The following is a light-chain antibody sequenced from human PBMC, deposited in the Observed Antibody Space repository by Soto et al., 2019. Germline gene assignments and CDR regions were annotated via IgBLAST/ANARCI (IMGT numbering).Light chain of an antibody. CDR2: DSS. V-gene: IGKV3-15*01. CDR3: QQYDIWPPIT. J-gene: IGKJ5*01. CDR1: QSISRG. Sequence: EIVMTQSPATLSVSPGERATLSCRASQSISRGLAWYQQKPGQAPSLLFYDSSTRATGIPARFSGSGSGTEFTLTISSLQSEDFAFYYCQQYDIWPPITFGQGTRLVIK.